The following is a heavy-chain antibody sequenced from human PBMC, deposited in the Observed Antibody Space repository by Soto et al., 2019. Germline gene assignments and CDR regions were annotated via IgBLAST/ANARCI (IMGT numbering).Heavy chain of an antibody. V-gene: IGHV1-2*02. J-gene: IGHJ5*02. D-gene: IGHD3-16*01. CDR2: INSNSGAT. CDR3: ARGGGTTLAPLP. CDR1: GYTFTGYF. Sequence: ASVKVSCKASGYTFTGYFMHWVRQAPGEGLGWMGWINSNSGATKYAPKFQGRVTMTRDTSNRPAYLGLSRLTSDDTAAYYCARGGGTTLAPLPWGQGTPVTVSS.